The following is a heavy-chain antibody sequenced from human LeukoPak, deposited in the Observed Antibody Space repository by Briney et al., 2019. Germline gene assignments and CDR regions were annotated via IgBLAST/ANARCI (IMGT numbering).Heavy chain of an antibody. Sequence: GGSLRLSCAASGFTFSNYGMHYVRQAPGKGLEWIAVISEDGRNKNFADSVKGRFTISRDSSHNTLSLQMNSLKPEDTGVYYCAKDRETTASGTFDYWGQGTLVTVSS. CDR2: ISEDGRNK. D-gene: IGHD6-13*01. CDR3: AKDRETTASGTFDY. J-gene: IGHJ4*02. CDR1: GFTFSNYG. V-gene: IGHV3-30*18.